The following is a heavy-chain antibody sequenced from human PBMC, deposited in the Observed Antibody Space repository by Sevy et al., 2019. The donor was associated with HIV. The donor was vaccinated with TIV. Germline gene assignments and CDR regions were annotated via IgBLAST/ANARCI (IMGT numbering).Heavy chain of an antibody. D-gene: IGHD2-2*01. CDR2: IIPIFGTA. Sequence: ASVKVSCKASGGTFSSYAISWVRQAPGQWLEWMGGIIPIFGTANYAQKFQGRVTITADESTSTAYMELSSLRSEDTAVYYCARTSSGRKAYYYYGMDVWGQGTTVTVSS. J-gene: IGHJ6*02. V-gene: IGHV1-69*13. CDR3: ARTSSGRKAYYYYGMDV. CDR1: GGTFSSYA.